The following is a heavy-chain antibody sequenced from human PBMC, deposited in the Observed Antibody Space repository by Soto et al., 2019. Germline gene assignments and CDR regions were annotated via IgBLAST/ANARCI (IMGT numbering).Heavy chain of an antibody. CDR2: IYYSGST. D-gene: IGHD5-18*01. V-gene: IGHV4-31*03. Sequence: SETLSLTCTVSGGSIRIGGYYWSCFRQSPRRGLEWIGNIYYSGSTYYNPSLKSRLTISVDTSKNQFSLNLSSVTAADTAVYYCARDRLMATAGTARHYFGLDVWGQGTTVTVSS. CDR1: GGSIRIGGYY. CDR3: ARDRLMATAGTARHYFGLDV. J-gene: IGHJ6*02.